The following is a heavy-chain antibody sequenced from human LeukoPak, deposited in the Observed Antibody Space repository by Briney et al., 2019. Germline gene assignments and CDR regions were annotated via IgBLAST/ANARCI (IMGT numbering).Heavy chain of an antibody. CDR3: RAAADLNDY. Sequence: GGSLRLSCAASGFTFSGSAKHWVRQASGKGLEWLGRIRSKADSYTTAYAASVKGRFIVSRDDSKNTAYLQMNSLKTEDTAVYYCRAAADLNDYWGQGTLVTVSS. V-gene: IGHV3-73*01. CDR1: GFTFSGSA. D-gene: IGHD6-13*01. J-gene: IGHJ4*02. CDR2: IRSKADSYTT.